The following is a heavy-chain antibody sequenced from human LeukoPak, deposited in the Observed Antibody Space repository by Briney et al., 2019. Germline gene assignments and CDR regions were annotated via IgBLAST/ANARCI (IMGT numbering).Heavy chain of an antibody. V-gene: IGHV3-30-3*01. CDR1: GFTFSSYA. J-gene: IGHJ4*02. CDR2: ISYDGSNK. D-gene: IGHD1-26*01. CDR3: ARGVSGSYMFDY. Sequence: GGSLRLSCAASGFTFSSYAMHWVRQAPGKGLEWVAVISYDGSNKYYADSVKGRFTISRDKSKNTLYLQMNSLRAEDTAVYYCARGVSGSYMFDYWGQGTLVTVSS.